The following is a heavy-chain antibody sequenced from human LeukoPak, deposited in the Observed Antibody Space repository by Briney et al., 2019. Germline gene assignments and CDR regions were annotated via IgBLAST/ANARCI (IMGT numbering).Heavy chain of an antibody. Sequence: PGGSLRLSCAASGFTVSSNYMSWVRQAPGKGLEWVSVIYSGGSTYYADSVKGRFTISRDNSKNTLYLQMNSLRAEDTAVYYCARDRRSSSWLSFDYWGQGTLVTVSS. J-gene: IGHJ4*02. V-gene: IGHV3-66*01. D-gene: IGHD6-13*01. CDR1: GFTVSSNY. CDR3: ARDRRSSSWLSFDY. CDR2: IYSGGST.